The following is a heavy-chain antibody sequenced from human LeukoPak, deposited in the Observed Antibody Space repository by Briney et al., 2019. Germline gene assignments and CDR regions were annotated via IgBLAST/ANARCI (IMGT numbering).Heavy chain of an antibody. CDR2: ILSDGSRD. J-gene: IGHJ6*03. CDR3: ARDRGIVGTTGYYYMDV. Sequence: TGGSLRLSCAASGFTFSGYGMHWVRQAPGKGLEWVAIILSDGSRDFYTDSVKGRFTISRDIPQNTLYLQMNSLRAEDTAVYYCARDRGIVGTTGYYYMDVWGKGTTVTVSS. V-gene: IGHV3-33*01. CDR1: GFTFSGYG. D-gene: IGHD1-26*01.